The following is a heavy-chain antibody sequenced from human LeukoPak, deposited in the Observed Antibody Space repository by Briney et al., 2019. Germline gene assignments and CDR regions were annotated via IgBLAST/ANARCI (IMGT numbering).Heavy chain of an antibody. CDR2: IYYSGST. Sequence: SETLSLTCTVSGGSISSSSYYWGWIRQPPGKGLEWLGSIYYSGSTYYNPSLKSRVTISVDTSKSQFSLKLSSVTAADTAVYYCARHGSVAYYDILTGYGARGYFDYWGQGTLVTVSS. D-gene: IGHD3-9*01. V-gene: IGHV4-39*01. CDR1: GGSISSSSYY. J-gene: IGHJ4*02. CDR3: ARHGSVAYYDILTGYGARGYFDY.